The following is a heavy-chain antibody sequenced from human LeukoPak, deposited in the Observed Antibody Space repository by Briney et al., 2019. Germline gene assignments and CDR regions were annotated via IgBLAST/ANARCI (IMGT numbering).Heavy chain of an antibody. J-gene: IGHJ6*03. D-gene: IGHD6-13*01. V-gene: IGHV1-8*03. Sequence: GASVKVSCKASGYTFTSYDINWVRQATGQGLEWMGWMNPNSGNTGYAQKFQGRVTITRNTSISTAYMELSSLRSEDTAVYYCARAGGSSWLNYYYYYMDVWGKGTTVTVSS. CDR2: MNPNSGNT. CDR3: ARAGGSSWLNYYYYYMDV. CDR1: GYTFTSYD.